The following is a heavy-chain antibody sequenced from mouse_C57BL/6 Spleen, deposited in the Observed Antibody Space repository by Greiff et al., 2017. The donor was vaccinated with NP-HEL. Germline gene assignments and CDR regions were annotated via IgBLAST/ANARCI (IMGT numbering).Heavy chain of an antibody. D-gene: IGHD1-1*01. Sequence: EVKLVESGGGLVKPGGSLKLSCAASGFTFSSYAMSWVRQTPEKRLEWVATISDGGSYTYYPDNVKGRFTISRDNAKNNLYLQMSHLKSEDTAMYYCAREGYGSSYVYYFDYWGQGTTLTVSS. CDR3: AREGYGSSYVYYFDY. J-gene: IGHJ2*01. CDR1: GFTFSSYA. CDR2: ISDGGSYT. V-gene: IGHV5-4*01.